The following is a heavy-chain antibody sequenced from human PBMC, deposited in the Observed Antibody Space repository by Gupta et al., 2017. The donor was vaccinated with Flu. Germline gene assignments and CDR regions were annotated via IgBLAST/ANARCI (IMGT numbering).Heavy chain of an antibody. CDR3: AKRGRSVDVAAAHFDY. V-gene: IGHV3-30*02. D-gene: IGHD6-13*01. CDR1: DFTFRSYV. CDR2: ISWHGVKK. J-gene: IGHJ4*02. Sequence: QAQLVESGGGVVQPGGPLRLSCVTSDFTFRSYVMYWVRQATGKGLEWVAFISWHGVKKDYADPVRGRFTISRDNSRDTLYLEINSLRVEDTAMYYCAKRGRSVDVAAAHFDYWGRGTLVSVSS.